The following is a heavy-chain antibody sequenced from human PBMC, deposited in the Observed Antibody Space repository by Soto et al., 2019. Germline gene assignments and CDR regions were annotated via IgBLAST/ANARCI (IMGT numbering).Heavy chain of an antibody. CDR3: ARWGTTGGLDV. CDR1: GFTFRSYV. J-gene: IGHJ1*01. Sequence: QVHLMESGGGVVQPGTSLRLSCVGSGFTFRSYVIHWVRQAPGKGLEWVALTSYDGSNKDYGDSVKGRFTISRDNSRNTVDLQMDSLSREDTALYYCARWGTTGGLDVWGQGTLVSVSS. CDR2: TSYDGSNK. D-gene: IGHD3-16*01. V-gene: IGHV3-33*05.